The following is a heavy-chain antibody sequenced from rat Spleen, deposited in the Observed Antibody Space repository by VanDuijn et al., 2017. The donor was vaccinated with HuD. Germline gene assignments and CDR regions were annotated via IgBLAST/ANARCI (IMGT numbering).Heavy chain of an antibody. J-gene: IGHJ3*01. CDR1: GFTFSNYG. CDR3: ALRYYGYTYDWFAY. D-gene: IGHD1-9*01. Sequence: EVQLVESGGGLVQPGRSLKLSCAVSGFTFSNYGLHWIRQAPTKGLEWVASISYEGSSTYYGDSVKGRFTISRDNAKSTLYLQMNSLRSEDTATYYCALRYYGYTYDWFAYWGQGTLVTVSS. CDR2: ISYEGSST. V-gene: IGHV5-19*01.